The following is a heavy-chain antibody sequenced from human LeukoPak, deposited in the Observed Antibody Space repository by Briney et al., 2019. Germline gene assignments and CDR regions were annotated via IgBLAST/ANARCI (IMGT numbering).Heavy chain of an antibody. CDR2: IYYSGST. CDR1: DGSISSSSYY. Sequence: SETLSLTCTVSDGSISSSSYYWGWIRQPPGKGLEWIGSIYYSGSTYYNPSLKSRVTISVDTSKNQFSLKLSSVTAAGTAVYYCARQVGCSGGSCQLHYYYYMDVWGKGTTVTVSS. J-gene: IGHJ6*03. V-gene: IGHV4-39*01. D-gene: IGHD2-15*01. CDR3: ARQVGCSGGSCQLHYYYYMDV.